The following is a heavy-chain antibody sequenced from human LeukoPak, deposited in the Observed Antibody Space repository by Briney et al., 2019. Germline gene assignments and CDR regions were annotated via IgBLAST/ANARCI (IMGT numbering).Heavy chain of an antibody. J-gene: IGHJ4*02. D-gene: IGHD3-22*01. V-gene: IGHV4-39*01. CDR1: GGSIISSSYY. CDR2: IYYSGST. Sequence: SETLSLTCTVSGGSIISSSYYWGWIRQPPGNGLEWLRSIYYSGSTYYNPSLKSRVTISVDTSKNQFSLKLSSVTAADTAVYYCARLVTEGGYYDSSGYYPFDYWGQGTLVTVSS. CDR3: ARLVTEGGYYDSSGYYPFDY.